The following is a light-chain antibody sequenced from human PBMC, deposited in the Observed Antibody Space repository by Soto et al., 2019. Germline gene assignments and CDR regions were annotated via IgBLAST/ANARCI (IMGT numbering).Light chain of an antibody. CDR1: QSVSSD. J-gene: IGKJ2*01. CDR2: GAS. Sequence: EIVMTQSPATLSVSPGERATLSCRASQSVSSDLAWYQHKFGQAPRLLIYGASTRATGISARFSGSGSGTEFTFTINRLEPEDFAVYYCQQYDRSPYTFGQGTKLEI. CDR3: QQYDRSPYT. V-gene: IGKV3-15*01.